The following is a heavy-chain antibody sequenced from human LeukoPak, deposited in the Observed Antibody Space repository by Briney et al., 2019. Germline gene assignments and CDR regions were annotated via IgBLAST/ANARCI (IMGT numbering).Heavy chain of an antibody. CDR2: IYYSGST. Sequence: SETLSLTCTLSGGSVSNSAYYWSWIRQPPGKGLEWIGYIYYSGSTNYNPSLKSRVTISVDKSKNQFSLKLSSVTAADTAVYYCARDPVGGSSGWHGPFDYWGQGTLVTVSS. V-gene: IGHV4-61*08. CDR3: ARDPVGGSSGWHGPFDY. CDR1: GGSVSNSAYY. J-gene: IGHJ4*02. D-gene: IGHD6-19*01.